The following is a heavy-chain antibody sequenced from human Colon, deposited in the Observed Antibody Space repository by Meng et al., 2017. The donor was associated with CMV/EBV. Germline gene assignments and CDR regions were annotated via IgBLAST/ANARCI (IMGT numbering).Heavy chain of an antibody. CDR2: TFYRSKWYN. CDR3: ARDLSGTYFH. CDR1: GDSVSSNTAA. Sequence: CGISGDSVSSNTAAWNWIRQSPSRGLEWLGRTFYRSKWYNDYGPSVKGRVTINPDTSKNQFSLHLNSVTPEDTAVYYCARDLSGTYFHWGQGTLVTVSS. J-gene: IGHJ1*01. V-gene: IGHV6-1*01. D-gene: IGHD1-26*01.